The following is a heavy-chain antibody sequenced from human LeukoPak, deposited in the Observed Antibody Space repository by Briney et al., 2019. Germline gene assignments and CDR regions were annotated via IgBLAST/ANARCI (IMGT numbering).Heavy chain of an antibody. Sequence: SETLSLTCAVYGGSFSGYYWSWIRQPPGKGLEGIGEINHSGSTNYNPSLKSRVTISVDTSKNQFSLKLSSVTAADTAVYYCARLPNPGGCSGGSCAFDYWGQGTLVTVSS. CDR3: ARLPNPGGCSGGSCAFDY. CDR1: GGSFSGYY. D-gene: IGHD2-15*01. CDR2: INHSGST. J-gene: IGHJ4*02. V-gene: IGHV4-34*01.